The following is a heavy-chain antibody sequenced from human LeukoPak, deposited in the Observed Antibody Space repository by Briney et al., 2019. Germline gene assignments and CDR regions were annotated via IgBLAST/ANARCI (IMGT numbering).Heavy chain of an antibody. J-gene: IGHJ4*02. CDR2: INPDSGGT. CDR1: GYTFIDYY. V-gene: IGHV1-2*06. CDR3: ASIATHFDY. Sequence: AASVKVSCKASGYTFIDYYTHWVRQAPGQGLEWIGRINPDSGGTDYAQNFQGRVTVTRDRSISTAYMELRSLRSEDTAVYYCASIATHFDYWGQGTLVTVSS. D-gene: IGHD2-21*01.